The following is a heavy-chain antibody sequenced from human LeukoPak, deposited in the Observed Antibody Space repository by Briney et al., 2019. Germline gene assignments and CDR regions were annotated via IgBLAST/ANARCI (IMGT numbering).Heavy chain of an antibody. J-gene: IGHJ4*02. CDR3: ARAPVPGSSPFDY. V-gene: IGHV4-59*11. D-gene: IGHD6-6*01. CDR2: IYYSGST. Sequence: SETLSLTCTVSGGSISSHYWSWIRQPPGKGLEWIGYIYYSGSTNYNPSLKSRVTISVDTSKNQFSLKLSSVTAADTAVSYCARAPVPGSSPFDYWGQGTLVTVSS. CDR1: GGSISSHY.